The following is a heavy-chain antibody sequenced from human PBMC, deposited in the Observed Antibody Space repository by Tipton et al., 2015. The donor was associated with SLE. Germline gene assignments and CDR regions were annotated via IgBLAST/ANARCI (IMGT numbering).Heavy chain of an antibody. J-gene: IGHJ2*01. CDR1: GGSISSGGYS. CDR2: IYHSGST. D-gene: IGHD6-6*01. CDR3: ARQPIAAGDWYFDL. Sequence: SGLVKPSETLSLTCAVSGGSISSGGYSWSWIRQPPGKGLEWIGYIYHSGSTYYNPSLKSRVTISVDTSKNQFSLKLSSVTAADTAVYYCARQPIAAGDWYFDLWGRGTLVTVSS. V-gene: IGHV4-30-2*01.